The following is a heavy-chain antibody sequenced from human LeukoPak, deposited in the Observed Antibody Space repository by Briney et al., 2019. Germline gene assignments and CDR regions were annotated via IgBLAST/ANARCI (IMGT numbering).Heavy chain of an antibody. CDR3: ARPTSSGGYSFT. CDR2: IYYSGST. V-gene: IGHV4-39*01. Sequence: PSETLSLTCTVSGGSISSSSYYWGWIRQPPGKGLEWIGSIYYSGSTYYNPSLKSRVTISVDTSKNQFSLKLSSVTAADTAVYYCARPTSSGGYSFTGGQGTLVTVSS. CDR1: GGSISSSSYY. J-gene: IGHJ4*02. D-gene: IGHD5-18*01.